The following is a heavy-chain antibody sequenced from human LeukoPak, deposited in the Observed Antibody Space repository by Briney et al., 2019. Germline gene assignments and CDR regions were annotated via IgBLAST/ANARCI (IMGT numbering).Heavy chain of an antibody. D-gene: IGHD1-7*01. V-gene: IGHV4-59*11. Sequence: PSETLSLTCTVSGGSISSHYWSWIRQPPGKGLEWIGYIYYSGSTNYNPSLKSRVTISVDTSKNQFSLKLSSVTAADTAVYYCARAQNWNYAGLFYMDVWGKGTTVTVSS. CDR2: IYYSGST. J-gene: IGHJ6*03. CDR3: ARAQNWNYAGLFYMDV. CDR1: GGSISSHY.